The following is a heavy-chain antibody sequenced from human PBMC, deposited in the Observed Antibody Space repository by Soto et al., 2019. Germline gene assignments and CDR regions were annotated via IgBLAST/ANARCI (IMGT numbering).Heavy chain of an antibody. CDR3: ARGLATLPVFAFDV. CDR2: IYWNDDK. Sequence: SGPTLVNPTQTLTLTCSLSGISLSTSGVGLGWIRQTPGKALEWLALIYWNDDKHYSLSLKSRLTLTKDTSKNQAVLTMTNMDPVDTATYYCARGLATLPVFAFDVWGQGTVVTVSS. V-gene: IGHV2-5*01. J-gene: IGHJ3*01. D-gene: IGHD6-6*01. CDR1: GISLSTSGVG.